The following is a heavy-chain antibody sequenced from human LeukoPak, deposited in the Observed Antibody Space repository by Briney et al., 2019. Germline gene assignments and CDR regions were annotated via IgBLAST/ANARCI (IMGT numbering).Heavy chain of an antibody. D-gene: IGHD1-1*01. V-gene: IGHV4-4*07. CDR2: IYTSGTT. J-gene: IGHJ5*02. Sequence: SETLSLTCTVSGGSISSYYWSWIRQPAGKGLELIGRIYTSGTTNYNPFLKSRVTMSVDTSKNQFSLKLSSVTAADTAVYYCARAPTGTGGWNWFDPWGQGTLVTVSS. CDR1: GGSISSYY. CDR3: ARAPTGTGGWNWFDP.